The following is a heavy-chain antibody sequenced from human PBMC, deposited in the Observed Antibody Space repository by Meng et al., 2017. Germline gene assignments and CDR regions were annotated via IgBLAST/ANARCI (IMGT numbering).Heavy chain of an antibody. D-gene: IGHD3-10*01. V-gene: IGHV3-15*01. Sequence: VQLVDSGGGLVTRGGSLRLSCAAYGFTCSNAGMSWGRQAPGKGLEWVGRIKSKTDGGTTDYAAPVKGRFTISRDDSKNTLYLQMNSLRAEDTAVYYCAGGLMVNDYWGQGTLVTVSS. CDR3: AGGLMVNDY. CDR2: IKSKTDGGTT. J-gene: IGHJ4*02. CDR1: GFTCSNAG.